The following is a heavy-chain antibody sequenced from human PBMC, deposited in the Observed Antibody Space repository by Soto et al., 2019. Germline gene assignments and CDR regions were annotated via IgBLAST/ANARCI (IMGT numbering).Heavy chain of an antibody. Sequence: SQTLSLTCAISGDSVSSNSAAWNWIRQSPSRGLEWLGRTYYRSKWYNDYAVSVKSRITINPDTSKNQFSLQLNSVTPEDTAVYYCARNSGYDWDYYYYYMDVWGKGTMVTVSS. CDR3: ARNSGYDWDYYYYYMDV. J-gene: IGHJ6*03. CDR1: GDSVSSNSAA. CDR2: TYYRSKWYN. D-gene: IGHD5-12*01. V-gene: IGHV6-1*01.